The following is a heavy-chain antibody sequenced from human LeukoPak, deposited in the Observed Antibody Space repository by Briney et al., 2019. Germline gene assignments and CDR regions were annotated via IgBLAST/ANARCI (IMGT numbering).Heavy chain of an antibody. V-gene: IGHV1-18*01. CDR3: ASRPYKGDYGIY. J-gene: IGHJ4*02. CDR1: GYTFTSYG. Sequence: ASVKVSCKASGYTFTSYGISWVRQAPGQGLEWMGWINPYNGNTKYPQKFQGRVTMTTDTSTSTAYMELRSLRSDDTAVYYCASRPYKGDYGIYWGQGTLVTVSS. D-gene: IGHD4-17*01. CDR2: INPYNGNT.